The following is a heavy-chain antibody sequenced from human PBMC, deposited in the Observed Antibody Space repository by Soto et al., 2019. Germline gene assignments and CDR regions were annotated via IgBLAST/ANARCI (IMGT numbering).Heavy chain of an antibody. CDR2: IYPDDSDT. J-gene: IGHJ4*02. D-gene: IGHD2-15*01. Sequence: PGVSLKISCKGAGYSFLNYLIGWVRQMPGKDLEWIGIIYPDDSDTRYSPSFQGQVTISADKSISTAYLQWSSLKASDTAMYYRARRGYCSGGSCYDGLDYWGQGTLVTVSS. V-gene: IGHV5-51*01. CDR1: GYSFLNYL. CDR3: ARRGYCSGGSCYDGLDY.